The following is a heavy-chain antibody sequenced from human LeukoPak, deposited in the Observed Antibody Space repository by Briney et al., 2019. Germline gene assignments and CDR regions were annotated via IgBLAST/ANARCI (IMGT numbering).Heavy chain of an antibody. D-gene: IGHD6-13*01. V-gene: IGHV4-59*01. Sequence: SETLSLTCTVSGGSISSYYWSWIRQPPGKGLEWIGYIYYSGSTNYNPSPKSRVTISVDMSKNQFSLKLSSVTAADTAVYYCARAPGQQMVLDYWGQGTLVTVSS. CDR2: IYYSGST. CDR3: ARAPGQQMVLDY. CDR1: GGSISSYY. J-gene: IGHJ4*02.